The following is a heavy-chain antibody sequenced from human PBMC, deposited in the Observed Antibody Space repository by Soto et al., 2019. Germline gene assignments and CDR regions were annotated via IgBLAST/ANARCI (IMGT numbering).Heavy chain of an antibody. CDR2: ISGSGGST. D-gene: IGHD5-18*01. V-gene: IGHV3-23*01. J-gene: IGHJ4*02. Sequence: EVPLLESGGGLVQPGGSLRLSCAASGFTFSSYAMSWVRQAPGKGLEWVSAISGSGGSTYYADSVKGRFTISRDNSKNTLYLQMNSLRAEDTAVYYCAKASGGWGQLWLRYYFDYWGQGTLVTVSS. CDR1: GFTFSSYA. CDR3: AKASGGWGQLWLRYYFDY.